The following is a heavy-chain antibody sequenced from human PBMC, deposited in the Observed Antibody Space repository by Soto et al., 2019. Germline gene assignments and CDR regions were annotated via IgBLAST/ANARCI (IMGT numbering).Heavy chain of an antibody. V-gene: IGHV3-30-3*01. CDR2: ISYDGSNK. CDR3: ASGGYYDSSGYPTDFDY. D-gene: IGHD3-22*01. CDR1: GFTFSSYA. Sequence: QVQLVESGGGVVQPGRSLRLSCAASGFTFSSYAMHWVRQAPGKGLEWVAVISYDGSNKYYAESVKGRFTISRDNSKNTLYLQMNSLRAEDTAVYYCASGGYYDSSGYPTDFDYWGQGTLVTVSS. J-gene: IGHJ4*02.